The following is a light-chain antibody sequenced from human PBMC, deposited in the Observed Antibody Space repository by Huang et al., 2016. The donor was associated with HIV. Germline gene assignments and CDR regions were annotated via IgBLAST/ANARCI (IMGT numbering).Light chain of an antibody. CDR3: LQDFNYPWT. CDR2: AAS. Sequence: AIQMTQSPSSLSAAVGDRVTITCRASQGIRNDLGWYKQKPGKAPKVLIYAASTLQSGVPARFSGGGSGTDFTLTISSLQPEDSATYFCLQDFNYPWTFGQGTKVEIE. J-gene: IGKJ1*01. CDR1: QGIRND. V-gene: IGKV1-6*01.